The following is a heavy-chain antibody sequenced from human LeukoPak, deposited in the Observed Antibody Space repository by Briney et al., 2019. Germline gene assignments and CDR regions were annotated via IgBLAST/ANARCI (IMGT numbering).Heavy chain of an antibody. D-gene: IGHD6-13*01. CDR2: IYYSGST. Sequence: PSETLSLTCTVSGASISSYYWSWIRQPPGKGLEWIGYIYYSGSTNYNPSLKSRVTISVDTSKNQFSLKLSSVTAADTAVYYCARGGSSWDYWGQGTLVTVSS. CDR1: GASISSYY. CDR3: ARGGSSWDY. V-gene: IGHV4-59*01. J-gene: IGHJ4*02.